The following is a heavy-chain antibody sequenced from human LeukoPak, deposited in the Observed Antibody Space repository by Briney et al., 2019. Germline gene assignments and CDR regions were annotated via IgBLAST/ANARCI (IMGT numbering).Heavy chain of an antibody. J-gene: IGHJ4*02. CDR2: INHSGAT. CDR1: GGSFSGYY. Sequence: SETLSLTCAVYGGSFSGYYWNWIRQPPGKGLEWIGEINHSGATNYNSSLKSRVTISVDTSKNLFSLKLSSVTAADTAVYYCASSRVYSGSWYYYIDNWGQGTLVTVSS. V-gene: IGHV4-34*01. D-gene: IGHD5-12*01. CDR3: ASSRVYSGSWYYYIDN.